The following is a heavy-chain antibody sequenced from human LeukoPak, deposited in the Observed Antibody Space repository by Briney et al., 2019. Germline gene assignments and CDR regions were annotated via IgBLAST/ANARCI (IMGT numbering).Heavy chain of an antibody. CDR3: ARDLIAVAGTIYFDY. CDR1: RFTFRSYS. D-gene: IGHD6-19*01. Sequence: GGSLRLSCAGSRFTFRSYSMSWVRQAPGKGLEWVSYISSSSSTIYYADSVKGRFTISRDNAKNSLYLQMNSLRAEDTAVYYCARDLIAVAGTIYFDYWGQGTLVTVSS. V-gene: IGHV3-48*01. CDR2: ISSSSSTI. J-gene: IGHJ4*02.